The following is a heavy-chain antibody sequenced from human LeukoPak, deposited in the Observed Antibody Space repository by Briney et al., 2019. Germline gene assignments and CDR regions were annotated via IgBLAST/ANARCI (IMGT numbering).Heavy chain of an antibody. CDR1: GGSFSGYY. J-gene: IGHJ4*02. CDR3: ARVMMLVVDY. CDR2: INHSGST. V-gene: IGHV4-34*01. D-gene: IGHD2-15*01. Sequence: PSETLSLTCAVYGGSFSGYYWSWIRQPPGKGLEWIGEINHSGSTNYNPSLKSRVTIPVDTSKNQSSLKLSSVTAADTAVYYCARVMMLVVDYWGQGTLVTVSS.